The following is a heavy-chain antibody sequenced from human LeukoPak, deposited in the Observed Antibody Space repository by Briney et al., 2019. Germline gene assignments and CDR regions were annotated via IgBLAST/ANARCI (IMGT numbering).Heavy chain of an antibody. V-gene: IGHV1-18*01. CDR3: ARGDYSDYVKLYFDY. CDR1: GYTYTSYG. Sequence: ASVKVSCKASGYTYTSYGISWVRQAPGQGLEWMGWISAYNGNTNYAQKLQGRVTMTTDTSTSTAYMELRSLRSDDTAVYYCARGDYSDYVKLYFDYWGQGTLVTVSS. D-gene: IGHD4-11*01. CDR2: ISAYNGNT. J-gene: IGHJ4*02.